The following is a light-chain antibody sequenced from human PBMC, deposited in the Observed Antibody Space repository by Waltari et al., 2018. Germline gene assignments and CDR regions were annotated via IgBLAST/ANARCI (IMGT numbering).Light chain of an antibody. CDR3: QQYYSTPPFT. J-gene: IGKJ3*01. V-gene: IGKV4-1*01. Sequence: DIVMTQSPDSLAVSLGERSTINCKSSQSVLYSSNNKNYLAWYQQKPGQPPKLLIYWASTREAGVPDRFSGSGSGTDVTLTISSLQAEDVAVYYCQQYYSTPPFTFGPGTKVDIK. CDR1: QSVLYSSNNKNY. CDR2: WAS.